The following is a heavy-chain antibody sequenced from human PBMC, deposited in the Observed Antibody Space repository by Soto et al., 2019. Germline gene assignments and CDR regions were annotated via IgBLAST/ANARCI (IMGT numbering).Heavy chain of an antibody. J-gene: IGHJ5*02. D-gene: IGHD3-3*01. V-gene: IGHV1-69*13. CDR1: GGTFSSYA. Sequence: GASVKVSCKASGGTFSSYAISWVRQAPGQGLEWMGGIIPIFGTANYAQKFQGRVTITADESTSTAYMELSSLRSEDTAVYYCARGCKSGDFWSGDPNWFDPWGQGTLVTVSS. CDR2: IIPIFGTA. CDR3: ARGCKSGDFWSGDPNWFDP.